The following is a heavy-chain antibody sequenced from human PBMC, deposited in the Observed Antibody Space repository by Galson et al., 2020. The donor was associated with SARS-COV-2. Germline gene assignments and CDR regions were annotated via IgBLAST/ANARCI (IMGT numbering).Heavy chain of an antibody. CDR2: IYHSGNT. CDR3: ARGARIHSSGSYFLFDY. J-gene: IGHJ4*02. Sequence: SETLSLTCAVSGYSISSGYHWAWIRQPPGKGLECIGSIYHSGNTYYDPSLESRVTISVDTSKNQFSLKLTSVTAADTAVYFCARGARIHSSGSYFLFDYWGQGSLVTVSS. V-gene: IGHV4-38-2*01. CDR1: GYSISSGYH. D-gene: IGHD3-10*01.